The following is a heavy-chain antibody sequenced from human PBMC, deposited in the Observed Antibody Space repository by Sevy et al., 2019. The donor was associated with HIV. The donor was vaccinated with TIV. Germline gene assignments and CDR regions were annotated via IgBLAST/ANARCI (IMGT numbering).Heavy chain of an antibody. CDR3: AREGCTQPHDY. V-gene: IGHV3-23*01. D-gene: IGHD2-8*01. CDR2: FSFGCGRI. Sequence: GGSLRLSCAASGFTFAKYSMSWVRQAPGKGLEWVSTFSFGCGRINYEDSVKGRFTISRDDSKNTLLLQMNSLRAEDTATYFCAREGCTQPHDYWGQGTLVTVSS. CDR1: GFTFAKYS. J-gene: IGHJ4*02.